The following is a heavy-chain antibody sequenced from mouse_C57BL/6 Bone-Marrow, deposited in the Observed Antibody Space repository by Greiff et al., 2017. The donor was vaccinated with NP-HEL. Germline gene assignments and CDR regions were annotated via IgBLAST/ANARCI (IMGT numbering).Heavy chain of an antibody. D-gene: IGHD1-1*01. CDR3: ARRVGYYYGSSPYWYFDV. CDR1: GFTFSDYG. CDR2: ISNLAYSI. V-gene: IGHV5-15*04. Sequence: DVQLVESGGGLVQPGGSLKLSCAASGFTFSDYGMAWVRQAPRKGPEWVAFISNLAYSIYYADTVTGRFTISRENAKNTLYLEMSSLRSEDTAMYYCARRVGYYYGSSPYWYFDVWGTGTTVTVSS. J-gene: IGHJ1*03.